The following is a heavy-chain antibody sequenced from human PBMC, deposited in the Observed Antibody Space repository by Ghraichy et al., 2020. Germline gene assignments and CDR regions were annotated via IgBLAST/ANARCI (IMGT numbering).Heavy chain of an antibody. CDR1: GYTFTGYY. V-gene: IGHV1-2*04. Sequence: ASVKVSCKASGYTFTGYYMHWVRQAPGQGLEWMGWINPNSGGTNYAQKFQGWVTMTRDTSISTAYMELSRLRSDDTAVYYCARATAEPLGAAMAYYYGMDVWGQGTTVTVSS. J-gene: IGHJ6*02. D-gene: IGHD3-16*01. CDR3: ARATAEPLGAAMAYYYGMDV. CDR2: INPNSGGT.